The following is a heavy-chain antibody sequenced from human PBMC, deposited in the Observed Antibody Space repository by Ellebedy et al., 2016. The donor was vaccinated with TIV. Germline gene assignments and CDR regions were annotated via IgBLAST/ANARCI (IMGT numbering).Heavy chain of an antibody. CDR3: ARRASYGDYAVQVNPWFDP. CDR1: GFNFRSYW. D-gene: IGHD4-17*01. CDR2: IRQEGDEI. V-gene: IGHV3-7*01. Sequence: PGGSLRLSCAASGFNFRSYWMAWVRQAPGKGLEWVAKIRQEGDEIYYVESVNGRFTISRDNAKNSLFLQMNSLRVEDTAVYYCARRASYGDYAVQVNPWFDPWGQGTLVTVSS. J-gene: IGHJ5*02.